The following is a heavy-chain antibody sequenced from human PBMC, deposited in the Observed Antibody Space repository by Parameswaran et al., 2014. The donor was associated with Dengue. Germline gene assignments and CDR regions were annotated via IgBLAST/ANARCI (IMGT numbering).Heavy chain of an antibody. CDR1: AISSA. D-gene: IGHD4-11*01. CDR2: IYYSGST. J-gene: IGHJ6*02. CDR3: ARHPSNYGIRWGMDV. Sequence: AISSARWIRQPPGKGLEWIGYIYYSGSTNYNPSLKSRVTISVDTSKNQFSLKLSSVTAADTAVYYCARHPSNYGIRWGMDVWGQGTTVTVSS. V-gene: IGHV4-59*08.